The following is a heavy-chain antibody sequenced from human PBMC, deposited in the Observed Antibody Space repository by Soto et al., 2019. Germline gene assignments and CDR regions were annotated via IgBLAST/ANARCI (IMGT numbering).Heavy chain of an antibody. CDR2: VYHSGST. D-gene: IGHD2-15*01. V-gene: IGHV4-4*02. CDR1: GGSISSSNW. CDR3: ARAPTSAPEVVGVAAPDYDGMDV. Sequence: QVQLQESGPGLVKPSGTLSLTCAVSGGSISSSNWWSWVRQPPGKGLEWIGEVYHSGSTNYNPSLKSRVTISVVKSKNLFSLWLRSVTAADTAVYYCARAPTSAPEVVGVAAPDYDGMDVWGQGTTVIVSS. J-gene: IGHJ6*02.